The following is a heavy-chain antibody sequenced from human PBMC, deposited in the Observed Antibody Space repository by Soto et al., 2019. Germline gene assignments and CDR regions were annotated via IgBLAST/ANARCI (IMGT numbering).Heavy chain of an antibody. CDR1: GFTFTGYA. V-gene: IGHV3-30-3*01. D-gene: IGHD4-17*01. CDR2: ISYDGSDK. J-gene: IGHJ4*02. Sequence: VQLVESGGGVVQPGRSLRLSCAASGFTFTGYAMHWVRQAPGKGLEWVAVISYDGSDKYYADSVMGRFTISRDNSKNKLYLQMNSVRAEDTAVYYCARDPDYGERGYYFDYWGRGTLVTVSS. CDR3: ARDPDYGERGYYFDY.